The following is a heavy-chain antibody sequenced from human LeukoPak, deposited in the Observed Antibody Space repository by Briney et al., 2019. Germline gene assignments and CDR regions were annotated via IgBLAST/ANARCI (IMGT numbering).Heavy chain of an antibody. CDR1: GFTFSSYS. CDR2: VNSDGSWT. V-gene: IGHV3-74*01. Sequence: GGSLRLSCAASGFTFSSYSMNWVRQAPGKGLVWVSHVNSDGSWTSYADSVKGRFTISKDNAKNTVYLQMNNLRAEDTAVYYCVSFYETYWGRGTLVTVSS. D-gene: IGHD2-2*01. CDR3: VSFYETY. J-gene: IGHJ4*02.